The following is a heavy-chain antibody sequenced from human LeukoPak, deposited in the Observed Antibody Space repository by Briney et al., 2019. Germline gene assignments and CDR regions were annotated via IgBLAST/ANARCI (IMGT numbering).Heavy chain of an antibody. CDR1: GFTFSRFW. V-gene: IGHV3-74*01. Sequence: PGGSLRLSCAGSGFTFSRFWMHWVRQAPGKGPEWLSRTSKDGSDTFYADAAKGRFTASRDNAKNTFYLQVTNVRPEDTAVYHCARGGYSGSYYRFSWGQGTLVTVAS. D-gene: IGHD5-12*01. CDR2: TSKDGSDT. CDR3: ARGGYSGSYYRFS. J-gene: IGHJ4*02.